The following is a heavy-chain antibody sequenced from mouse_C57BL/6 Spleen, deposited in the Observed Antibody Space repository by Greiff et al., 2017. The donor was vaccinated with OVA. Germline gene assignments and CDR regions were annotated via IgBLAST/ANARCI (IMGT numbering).Heavy chain of an antibody. V-gene: IGHV1-4*01. CDR3: ARGGYDPLAY. Sequence: QVQLQQSGAELARPGASVKMSYKASGYTFTSYTMHWVKQRPGQGLEWIGYINPSSGYTKYNQKFKDKATLTADKSSSTAYMQLSSLTSEDSAVYYCARGGYDPLAYWGQGTLVTVSA. CDR1: GYTFTSYT. D-gene: IGHD2-2*01. CDR2: INPSSGYT. J-gene: IGHJ3*01.